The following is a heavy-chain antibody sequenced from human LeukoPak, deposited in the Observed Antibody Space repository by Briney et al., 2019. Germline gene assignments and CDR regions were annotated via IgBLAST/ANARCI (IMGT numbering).Heavy chain of an antibody. V-gene: IGHV3-66*02. CDR2: IYSGGST. J-gene: IGHJ4*02. CDR3: ARDLWAAFDGYDSSGYYTGPDY. Sequence: GGSLRLSCAASGFTVSSNYMSWVRQAPGKGLEWVSVIYSGGSTYYADSLKGRFTISRDNSKNTLYLQMNSLRAEDTAVYYCARDLWAAFDGYDSSGYYTGPDYWGQGTLVTVSS. CDR1: GFTVSSNY. D-gene: IGHD3-22*01.